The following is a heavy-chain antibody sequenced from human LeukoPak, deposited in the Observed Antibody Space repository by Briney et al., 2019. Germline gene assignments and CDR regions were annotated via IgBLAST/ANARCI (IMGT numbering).Heavy chain of an antibody. V-gene: IGHV3-23*01. CDR1: GFTFSSYA. J-gene: IGHJ3*02. Sequence: GXXLRLSCAASGFTFSSYAMSWVRQAPGKGLEWVSAISGSGGSTYYADSVKGRFTISRDNSKNTLYLQMNSLRAEDTAVYYCAKEGCSSTSCYTDAAFDIWGQGTMVTVSS. D-gene: IGHD2-2*02. CDR3: AKEGCSSTSCYTDAAFDI. CDR2: ISGSGGST.